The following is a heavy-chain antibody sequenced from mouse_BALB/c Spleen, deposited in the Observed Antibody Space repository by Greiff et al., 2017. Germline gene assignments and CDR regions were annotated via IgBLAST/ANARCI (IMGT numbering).Heavy chain of an antibody. CDR2: IWAGGST. CDR3: ARDPLRRGYFDV. J-gene: IGHJ1*01. D-gene: IGHD2-12*01. Sequence: VQLVESGPGLVAPSQSLSITCTVSGFSLTSYGVHWVRQPPGKGLEWLGVIWAGGSTNYNSALMSRLSISKDNSKSQVFLKMNSLQTDDTAMYYCARDPLRRGYFDVWGAGTTVTVSS. CDR1: GFSLTSYG. V-gene: IGHV2-9*02.